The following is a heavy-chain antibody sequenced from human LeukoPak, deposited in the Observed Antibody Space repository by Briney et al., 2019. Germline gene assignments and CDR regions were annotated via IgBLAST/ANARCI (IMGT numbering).Heavy chain of an antibody. J-gene: IGHJ3*01. Sequence: GESLKIPCKGSGYSFTNYWIGWVRQTPGKGLEWMGIIYPGDSETRYSPSFQGQVTISADKSISTAYLQWSSLKASDTAMYFCARSPADGYTYGVDDFWGQGTLVTVPS. D-gene: IGHD5-24*01. CDR2: IYPGDSET. V-gene: IGHV5-51*01. CDR1: GYSFTNYW. CDR3: ARSPADGYTYGVDDF.